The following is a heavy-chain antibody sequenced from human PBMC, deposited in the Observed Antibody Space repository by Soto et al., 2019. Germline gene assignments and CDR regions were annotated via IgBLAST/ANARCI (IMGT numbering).Heavy chain of an antibody. CDR1: GGSFSGYY. CDR3: ARGRWLRSSFDY. J-gene: IGHJ4*02. D-gene: IGHD5-12*01. Sequence: QVQLQQWGAGLLKPSETLSLTCAVYGGSFSGYYWSWIRQPPGKGLEWIGEINHSGSTNYNPSLKSRXXIXVDXSKNQFSLKLSSVPAADTAVYYCARGRWLRSSFDYWGQGTLVTVSS. V-gene: IGHV4-34*01. CDR2: INHSGST.